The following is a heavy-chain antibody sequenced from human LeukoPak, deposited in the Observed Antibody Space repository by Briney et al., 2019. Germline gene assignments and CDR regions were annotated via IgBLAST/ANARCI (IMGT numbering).Heavy chain of an antibody. CDR2: ISGSGDNT. D-gene: IGHD3-10*02. V-gene: IGHV3-23*01. CDR3: AELGITMIGGV. Sequence: PGGSLRLSCAASGFTFSSYAMNWVRQAPGKGLEWISSISGSGDNTYYADYVKGRFTISRDNAKNSLYLKMNSLRAEDTAVYYCAELGITMIGGVWGKGTTFTISS. J-gene: IGHJ6*04. CDR1: GFTFSSYA.